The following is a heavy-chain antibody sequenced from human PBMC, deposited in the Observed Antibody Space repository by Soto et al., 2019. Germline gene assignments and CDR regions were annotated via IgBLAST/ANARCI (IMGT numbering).Heavy chain of an antibody. CDR1: GYPFTHYY. CDR3: ASCPIYGGDSDFDY. Sequence: QVQLVQSGAEVRKPGASVKLSCQASGYPFTHYYIHWVRQAPGQGLEWLGIINPDTGTTSYAQTFQGRVTQTTDTSASNGYLKLSGVAAEDTAVYYCASCPIYGGDSDFDYWGQATLVTVSS. J-gene: IGHJ4*02. CDR2: INPDTGTT. D-gene: IGHD2-21*01. V-gene: IGHV1-46*01.